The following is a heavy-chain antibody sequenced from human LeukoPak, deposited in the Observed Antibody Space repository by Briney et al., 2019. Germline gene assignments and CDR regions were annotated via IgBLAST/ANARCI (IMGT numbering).Heavy chain of an antibody. J-gene: IGHJ5*02. Sequence: PSETLSLTCTVSGGSIHSYWSWVRQPAGKGLEWIGRISGSGTITYNPALQSRLTISIDTSKNQFSLKLMSVTAADTAVYYCARDSGTTGEVKFDPWGQGTLVTVSS. D-gene: IGHD3-10*01. V-gene: IGHV4-4*07. CDR3: ARDSGTTGEVKFDP. CDR1: GGSIHSY. CDR2: ISGSGTI.